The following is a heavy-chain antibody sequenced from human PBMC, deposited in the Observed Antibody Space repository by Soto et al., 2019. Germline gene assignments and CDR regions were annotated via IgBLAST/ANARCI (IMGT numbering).Heavy chain of an antibody. D-gene: IGHD3-10*01. CDR2: IYPSGGST. V-gene: IGHV1-46*01. CDR1: GYTFTNYY. CDR3: ARDFSGPMDY. J-gene: IGHJ4*02. Sequence: ASVKVSCKASGYTFTNYYMQWVRQAPGQGLEWMGIIYPSGGSTRNAQKFQGRVTMTRDTSTSTVYMELSSLRSEDTAVYYCARDFSGPMDYWGRGTLVTVYS.